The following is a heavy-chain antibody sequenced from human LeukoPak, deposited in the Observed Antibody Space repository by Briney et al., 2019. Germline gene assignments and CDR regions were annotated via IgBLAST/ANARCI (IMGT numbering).Heavy chain of an antibody. D-gene: IGHD4-17*01. CDR2: INHSGST. CDR3: ARGGYGDRRRDFDY. J-gene: IGHJ4*02. CDR1: GGSFSGYY. V-gene: IGHV4-34*01. Sequence: SETLSLTCAVYGGSFSGYYWSWIRQPPGKGLEWIGEINHSGSTNYNPSLKSRVAISVDTSKNQFSLKLSSVTAADTAVYYCARGGYGDRRRDFDYWGQGTLVTVSS.